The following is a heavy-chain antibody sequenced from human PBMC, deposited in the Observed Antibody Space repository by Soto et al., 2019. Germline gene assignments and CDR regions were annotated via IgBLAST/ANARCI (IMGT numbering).Heavy chain of an antibody. CDR3: ARARVGQWPLNWFDP. CDR2: IYSGGTT. CDR1: GFTVSSNY. J-gene: IGHJ5*02. D-gene: IGHD6-19*01. V-gene: IGHV3-66*01. Sequence: PGGSLRLSCAASGFTVSSNYMSWVRQAPGKGLEWVSVIYSGGTTYYADSVKGRFTISRDNSKSTLYLQMNSLRAEDTAVYYCARARVGQWPLNWFDPWGQGTLVTASS.